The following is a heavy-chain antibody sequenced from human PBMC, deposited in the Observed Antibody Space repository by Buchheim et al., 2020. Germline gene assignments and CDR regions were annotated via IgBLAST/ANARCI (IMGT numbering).Heavy chain of an antibody. J-gene: IGHJ4*02. CDR1: GYTFTSYA. Sequence: QVQLVHSGSELKKPGASVKVSCKASGYTFTSYAMNWVRQAPGQGLEWMGWINPNSGGTNYAQKFQGRVTMTRDTSISTAYMELSRLRSDDTAVYYCVAMGMPFAGLWFGDPNLGYWGQGTL. CDR2: INPNSGGT. CDR3: VAMGMPFAGLWFGDPNLGY. D-gene: IGHD3-10*01. V-gene: IGHV1-2*02.